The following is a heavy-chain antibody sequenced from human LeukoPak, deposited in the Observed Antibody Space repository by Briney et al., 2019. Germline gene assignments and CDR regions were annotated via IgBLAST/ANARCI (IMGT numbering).Heavy chain of an antibody. CDR3: AKRGVVIRVILVGFHKEAYYFDS. J-gene: IGHJ4*02. D-gene: IGHD3-22*01. CDR2: IRQDGSVQ. Sequence: PGGSLRLSCAASGFTFSSYWMSWVRQAPGKGPEWVANIRQDGSVQNYVDSVKGRFTISRDNPKNSVYLQMSSLRAEDTAVYFCAKRGVVIRVILVGFHKEAYYFDSWGQGALVTVSS. V-gene: IGHV3-7*03. CDR1: GFTFSSYW.